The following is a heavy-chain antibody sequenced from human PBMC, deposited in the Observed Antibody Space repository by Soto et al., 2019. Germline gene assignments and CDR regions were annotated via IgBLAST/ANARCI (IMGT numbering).Heavy chain of an antibody. V-gene: IGHV3-33*01. CDR2: IWYDGSNK. Sequence: GGSLRLSCAASGFTFSSYGMHWVRQAPGEGLEWGAVIWYDGSNKYCADSVKGRFTISRDNSKNTLYLQMNSLRAEDTAVYYCASNEAAGTDSDYVDYWGQGTLVTVSS. CDR3: ASNEAAGTDSDYVDY. J-gene: IGHJ4*02. D-gene: IGHD6-13*01. CDR1: GFTFSSYG.